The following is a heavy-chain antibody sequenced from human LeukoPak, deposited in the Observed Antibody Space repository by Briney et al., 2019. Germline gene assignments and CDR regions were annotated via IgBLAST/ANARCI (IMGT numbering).Heavy chain of an antibody. CDR2: ISGSGGST. D-gene: IGHD3-9*01. Sequence: GGSLRLSCAASGFTFSSYAMSWVRQAPGKGLEWVSAISGSGGSTYYADSVKGRFTISRDNSKNTLYLQMNSLRAEDTAVYYCAKLGDYDILTGYSPGMDVWGQGTTVTVS. CDR1: GFTFSSYA. J-gene: IGHJ6*02. CDR3: AKLGDYDILTGYSPGMDV. V-gene: IGHV3-23*01.